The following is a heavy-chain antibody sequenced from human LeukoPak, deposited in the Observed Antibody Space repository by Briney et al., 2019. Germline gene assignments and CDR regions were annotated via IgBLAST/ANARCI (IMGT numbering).Heavy chain of an antibody. D-gene: IGHD1-26*01. CDR1: GFTFSSYA. V-gene: IGHV3-23*01. J-gene: IGHJ4*02. CDR3: ARDSSDPSSTSSWENLFDY. CDR2: ISGSGDST. Sequence: GGSLRLSCAASGFTFSSYAMTWVRQAPGKGLEWVSGISGSGDSTYNADSVKGRFTISRDNSKNTLYLQMNSLRAEDTAVYFCARDSSDPSSTSSWENLFDYWGQGTLVTVSS.